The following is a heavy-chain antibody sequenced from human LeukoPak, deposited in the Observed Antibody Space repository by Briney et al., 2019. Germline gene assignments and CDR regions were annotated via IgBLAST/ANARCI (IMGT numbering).Heavy chain of an antibody. CDR1: GGSISSGGYY. D-gene: IGHD6-6*01. J-gene: IGHJ4*02. CDR3: ARGGGSSSIASSPDRGVFDH. CDR2: IYYSGST. V-gene: IGHV4-31*03. Sequence: SQTLSLTCTVAGGSISSGGYYWSWIRQHAGKGLEWIGYIYYSGSTYYNPSLKSRVTISIDTSKNQFSLKLSSVTAADTAVYYCARGGGSSSIASSPDRGVFDHWGQGTLVTVSS.